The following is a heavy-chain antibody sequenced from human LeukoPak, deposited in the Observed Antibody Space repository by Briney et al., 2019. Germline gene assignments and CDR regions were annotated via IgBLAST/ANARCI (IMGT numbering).Heavy chain of an antibody. CDR3: ARSTVAGTRKVDY. V-gene: IGHV4-39*01. CDR2: IYYSGST. CDR1: GGSISSSSSY. Sequence: KASETLSLTCTVSGGSISSSSSYWGWIRQPPGKGLEWIGNIYYSGSTYYNPSLKSRVTISVDTSRNQFSLKLSSVTAADTAVYYCARSTVAGTRKVDYWGQGTLVTVSS. J-gene: IGHJ4*02. D-gene: IGHD6-19*01.